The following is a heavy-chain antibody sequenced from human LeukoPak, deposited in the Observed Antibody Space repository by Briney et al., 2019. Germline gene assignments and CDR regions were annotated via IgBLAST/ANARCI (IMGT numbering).Heavy chain of an antibody. V-gene: IGHV3-33*01. CDR2: IWYDGSNK. CDR1: GFTFSSYG. CDR3: ARDPALMYFDY. Sequence: GGSLRLSCAASGFTFSSYGMHWVRQAPGKGLEWVAVIWYDGSNKYYADSVMGRFTISRDNSKNTLYLQMNSLRAEDTAVYYCARDPALMYFDYWGQGTLVTVSS. D-gene: IGHD3-16*01. J-gene: IGHJ4*02.